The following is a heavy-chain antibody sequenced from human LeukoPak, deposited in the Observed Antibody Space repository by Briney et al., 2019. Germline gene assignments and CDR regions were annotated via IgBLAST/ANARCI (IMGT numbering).Heavy chain of an antibody. Sequence: SETLSLTCAVYGGSFSGYYGSWIRQPPGKGLEWIGEINHSGSTNYNPSLKSRVTISVDTSKNQFSLKLSSVTAADTAVYYCARSCSGGSCYSGWFDPWGQGTLVTVSS. CDR2: INHSGST. CDR3: ARSCSGGSCYSGWFDP. V-gene: IGHV4-34*01. CDR1: GGSFSGYY. J-gene: IGHJ5*02. D-gene: IGHD2-15*01.